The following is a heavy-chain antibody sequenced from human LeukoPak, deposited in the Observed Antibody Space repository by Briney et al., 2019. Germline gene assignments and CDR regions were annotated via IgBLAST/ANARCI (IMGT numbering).Heavy chain of an antibody. J-gene: IGHJ6*02. Sequence: GESLKIPCQGSGNTFTNYWVAWVRQMPGKGLEWMGIIFPGDSDTRYSPSFQGQVTISADKSISTAYLQWSSLKASDTAIYYCARKVAAADFYYGMDVWGQGTPVTVSS. CDR1: GNTFTNYW. V-gene: IGHV5-51*01. D-gene: IGHD2-2*01. CDR3: ARKVAAADFYYGMDV. CDR2: IFPGDSDT.